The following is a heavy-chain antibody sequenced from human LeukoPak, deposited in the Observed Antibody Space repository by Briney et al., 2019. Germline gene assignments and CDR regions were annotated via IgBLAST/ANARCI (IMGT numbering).Heavy chain of an antibody. V-gene: IGHV3-49*04. CDR3: TRERIERGIVVVTFDY. J-gene: IGHJ4*02. CDR1: GFTFGDYA. Sequence: GGSLRLSCTASGFTFGDYAMSWVRQAPGKGLEWVGFIRSKAYGGTTEYAASVKGRFTISRDDSKSIAYLQMNSLKTEDTAVYYCTRERIERGIVVVTFDYWGQGTLVTVSS. CDR2: IRSKAYGGTT. D-gene: IGHD3-22*01.